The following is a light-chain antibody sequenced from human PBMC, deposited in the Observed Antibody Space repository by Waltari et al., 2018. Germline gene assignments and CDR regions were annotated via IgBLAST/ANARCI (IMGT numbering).Light chain of an antibody. CDR2: LNS. J-gene: IGKJ4*01. V-gene: IGKV2-28*01. CDR3: MQALQSPLT. Sequence: DLVMTQSPLPLPVTPGEPASISCRSSQSLLHSNGYNYLDWYLQKPGQSPQLLIYLNSRRASGVPDRFSGSGSGTDFTLKISRVEAEDVGVYYCMQALQSPLTFGGGTKVEIK. CDR1: QSLLHSNGYNY.